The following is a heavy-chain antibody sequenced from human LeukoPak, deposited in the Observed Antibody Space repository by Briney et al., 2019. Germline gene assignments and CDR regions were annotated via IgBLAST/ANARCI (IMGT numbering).Heavy chain of an antibody. CDR3: ARDVYCSGAACYPLPDY. J-gene: IGHJ4*02. CDR1: GFTFDTYS. D-gene: IGHD2-15*01. Sequence: GGSLRLSCAASGFTFDTYSMNWVRQAPGKGLEWVASISSSTKYIHYADSVRDRFTISRDNPKNSLYPEMSSLTAEDTAVYYCARDVYCSGAACYPLPDYWGQGTQVTVSP. V-gene: IGHV3-21*01. CDR2: ISSSTKYI.